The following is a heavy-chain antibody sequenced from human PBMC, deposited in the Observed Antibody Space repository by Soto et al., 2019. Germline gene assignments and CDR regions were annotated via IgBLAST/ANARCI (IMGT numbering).Heavy chain of an antibody. CDR2: IMPMFGAA. Sequence: QVQLVQSGAEVKKPGSSVKVSCKASGGTFSSYAISWVRQAPGQGLEWMGSIMPMFGAANYAQKFQGTVTITADDSSSKAYMELSSLRSEDTAVYYCARVSIAAARYFDYWGQGTLITVSS. D-gene: IGHD6-25*01. CDR1: GGTFSSYA. J-gene: IGHJ4*02. V-gene: IGHV1-69*01. CDR3: ARVSIAAARYFDY.